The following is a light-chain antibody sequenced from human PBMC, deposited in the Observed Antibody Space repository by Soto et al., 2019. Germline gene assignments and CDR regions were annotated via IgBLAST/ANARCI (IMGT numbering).Light chain of an antibody. Sequence: DIVMTQSPDSLAVSLGERATINCKSSQSVLYSSNNKNYLAWYQQKPGQPPQLLIFWPSTRESGVPDRFSGSGSGTDFTLTISSLQAEDVAVYYCQQYYSSPCTFGQGTKVEIK. V-gene: IGKV4-1*01. J-gene: IGKJ1*01. CDR1: QSVLYSSNNKNY. CDR2: WPS. CDR3: QQYYSSPCT.